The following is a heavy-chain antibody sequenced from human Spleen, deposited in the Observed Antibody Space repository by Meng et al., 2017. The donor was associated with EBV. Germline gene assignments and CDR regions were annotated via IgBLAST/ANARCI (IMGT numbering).Heavy chain of an antibody. CDR1: GDTFNNFG. CDR3: ARDVYSGYDRLGY. CDR2: ISPYNGNT. J-gene: IGHJ4*02. D-gene: IGHD5-12*01. Sequence: QVQLVQSGAEVEKPVASVKVSCKAFGDTFNNFGISWVRQDPGQGLEWMGWISPYNGNTVYAQKLQGRVSMTTDTSTNTAYMELWSLRSDDTAVYYCARDVYSGYDRLGYWGQGTLVTVSS. V-gene: IGHV1-18*01.